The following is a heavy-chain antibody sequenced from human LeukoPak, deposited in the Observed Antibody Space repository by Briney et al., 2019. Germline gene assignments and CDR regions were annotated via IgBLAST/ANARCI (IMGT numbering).Heavy chain of an antibody. CDR3: AKKVGGSDLYYFDY. Sequence: GASVKVSCKASGGTFSSYAISWVRQAPGQGLEWMGGIIPIFGTANYAQKFQGRVTITADESTSTAYMELSSLRAEDTAVYYCAKKVGGSDLYYFDYWGQGTLVTVSS. CDR2: IIPIFGTA. D-gene: IGHD2-21*02. J-gene: IGHJ4*02. CDR1: GGTFSSYA. V-gene: IGHV1-69*13.